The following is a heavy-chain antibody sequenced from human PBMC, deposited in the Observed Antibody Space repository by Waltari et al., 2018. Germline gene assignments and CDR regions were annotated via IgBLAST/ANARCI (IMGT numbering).Heavy chain of an antibody. D-gene: IGHD2-15*01. CDR1: GFTFSSYA. V-gene: IGHV3-23*01. J-gene: IGHJ4*02. CDR3: AKGGYCSGGSCYSDY. CDR2: ISGRGGRT. Sequence: EVQLLESGGGLVQPGGSLRLSCAASGFTFSSYAMSWVRQAPGKGLEWVSAISGRGGRTYYADSGKGRFTISRDNSKNTLYLQMNSLRAEDTAVYYCAKGGYCSGGSCYSDYWGQGTLVTVSS.